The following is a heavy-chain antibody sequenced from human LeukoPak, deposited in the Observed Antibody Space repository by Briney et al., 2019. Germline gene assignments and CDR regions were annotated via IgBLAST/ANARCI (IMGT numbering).Heavy chain of an antibody. D-gene: IGHD3-22*01. CDR2: ISGSRGTT. CDR3: ARDMTNYYDSSGYLGLGY. V-gene: IGHV3-23*01. CDR1: GFTFSSYA. Sequence: GGSLRLSCAASGFTFSSYAMSWVRQAPGKGLEWVSAISGSRGTTYYADSVKGRFTISRDNAKNTLYLQMNSLRAEDTAVYYCARDMTNYYDSSGYLGLGYWGQGTLVTVSS. J-gene: IGHJ4*02.